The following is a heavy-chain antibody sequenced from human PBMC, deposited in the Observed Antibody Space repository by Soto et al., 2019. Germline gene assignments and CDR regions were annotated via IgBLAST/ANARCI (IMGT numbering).Heavy chain of an antibody. D-gene: IGHD2-21*01. CDR2: ISANNGHT. CDR3: ARDFRDSCGGASCIYFDY. Sequence: QVQLVQSGAEMKEPGASVRVSCKASGYNFFSYGFSWVRQAPGQGLELLGWISANNGHTNSADKFQGRLTLTTDATTSTAYMELRSLRSADTAVYFCARDFRDSCGGASCIYFDYWGQGTLVSVSS. J-gene: IGHJ4*02. CDR1: GYNFFSYG. V-gene: IGHV1-18*01.